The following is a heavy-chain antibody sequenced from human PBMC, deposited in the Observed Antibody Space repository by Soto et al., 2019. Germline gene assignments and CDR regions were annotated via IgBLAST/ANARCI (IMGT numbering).Heavy chain of an antibody. V-gene: IGHV4-39*07. Sequence: SETLSLTCTVSGASISVHSYYWTWIRQPPGKGLEWIGSSYYSGTTYFNPSLKSRATISVDTSKNQFSLKLSSVTAADTAVYYCARSPRRGGEIYWGQGTLVSVSS. CDR1: GASISVHSYY. CDR3: ARSPRRGGEIY. CDR2: SYYSGTT. J-gene: IGHJ4*02. D-gene: IGHD3-10*01.